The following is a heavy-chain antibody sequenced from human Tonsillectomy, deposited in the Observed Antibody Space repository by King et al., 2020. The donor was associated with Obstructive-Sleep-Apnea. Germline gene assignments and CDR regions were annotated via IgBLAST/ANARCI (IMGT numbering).Heavy chain of an antibody. Sequence: QLQESGPGLVKPSETLSLTCTVSGDSISSYYWNWIRQPAGKGLEWIGRIYTSGSTNYNPSLNSRVTMSGDTSKNQFSLKLSSVTAADTAVYYCARESVTAAGRSSDYWGQGTLVTVSS. CDR2: IYTSGST. V-gene: IGHV4-4*07. CDR1: GDSISSYY. CDR3: ARESVTAAGRSSDY. D-gene: IGHD6-13*01. J-gene: IGHJ4*02.